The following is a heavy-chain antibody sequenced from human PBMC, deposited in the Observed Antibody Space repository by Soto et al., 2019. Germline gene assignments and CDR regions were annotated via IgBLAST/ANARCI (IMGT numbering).Heavy chain of an antibody. CDR1: GGTFSSYA. V-gene: IGHV1-69*13. J-gene: IGHJ3*02. CDR3: ARAAYYDILTDSKDAFDI. CDR2: IIPSFGTA. Sequence: SVKVSCKASGGTFSSYAISWVRQAPGQGLEWMGGIIPSFGTANYAQKFQGRVTITADESTSTAYMELSSLRSEDTAVYYCARAAYYDILTDSKDAFDIWGQGTMVTV. D-gene: IGHD3-9*01.